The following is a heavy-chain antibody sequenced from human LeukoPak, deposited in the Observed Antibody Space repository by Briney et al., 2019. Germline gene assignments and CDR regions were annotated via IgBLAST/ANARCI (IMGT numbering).Heavy chain of an antibody. CDR3: ARHSSGWYLLRQKQYYFDY. CDR2: VYNSGNT. J-gene: IGHJ4*02. D-gene: IGHD6-19*01. Sequence: SETLSLTCTVSGGSISSYYWSWIRQPLGKGLEWIGYVYNSGNTYYNPSLKSRVTISVDTSKNQFSLKLSSVTAADTAVYYCARHSSGWYLLRQKQYYFDYWGQGTLVTVSS. V-gene: IGHV4-59*08. CDR1: GGSISSYY.